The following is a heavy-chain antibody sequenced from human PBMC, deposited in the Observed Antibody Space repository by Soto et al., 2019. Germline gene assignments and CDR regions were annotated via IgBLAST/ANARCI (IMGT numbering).Heavy chain of an antibody. CDR2: VSGRGGST. V-gene: IGHV3-23*01. CDR3: AKDSTVTTSLYFYYYGFDV. Sequence: GGSLRLSCTASGFTFNHYAMSWVRQAPGKGLEWVSAVSGRGGSTKYADSVKGRFIISRDNSNSTLYLQMDSLRGEDTAVYYCAKDSTVTTSLYFYYYGFDVWGQGTTVTVSS. CDR1: GFTFNHYA. D-gene: IGHD4-17*01. J-gene: IGHJ6*02.